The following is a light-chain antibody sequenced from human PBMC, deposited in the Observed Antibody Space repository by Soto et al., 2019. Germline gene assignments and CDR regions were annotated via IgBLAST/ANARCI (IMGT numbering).Light chain of an antibody. CDR1: SNDVGGYTY. CDR2: EVN. J-gene: IGLJ1*01. CDR3: RSYQRSSTLCV. Sequence: QSVLTQPASVSGSPRQSITISCTGASNDVGGYTYVSWYQQHPGKAPKLMIYEVNNRPSGVSHRFSGSKSGNTASLTISGLQAEDEADYYCRSYQRSSTLCVFGTGTKVTVL. V-gene: IGLV2-14*01.